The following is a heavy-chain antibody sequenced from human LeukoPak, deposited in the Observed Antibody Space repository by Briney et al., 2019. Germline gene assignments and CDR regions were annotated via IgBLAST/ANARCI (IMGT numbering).Heavy chain of an antibody. Sequence: PSETLSLTCTVSGGSISSYYWNWIRQPPGKGLEWIGYIYYSGSTNYNPSLKSRVTISVDTSKNQFSLKLRSVTAADTAVYYCARDVGATPGYFDYWGQGTLVTVSS. D-gene: IGHD1-26*01. CDR3: ARDVGATPGYFDY. CDR2: IYYSGST. V-gene: IGHV4-59*01. CDR1: GGSISSYY. J-gene: IGHJ4*02.